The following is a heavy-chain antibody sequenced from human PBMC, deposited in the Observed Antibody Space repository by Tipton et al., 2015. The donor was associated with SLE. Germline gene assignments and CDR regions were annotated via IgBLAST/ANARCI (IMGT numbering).Heavy chain of an antibody. V-gene: IGHV3-48*03. J-gene: IGHJ4*02. D-gene: IGHD3-10*01. CDR2: ISSSGSTI. Sequence: GSLRLSCAASGFTFSSYEMNWVRQAPGKGLEWVSYISSSGSTIYYADSVKGRFTISRDNAKNSLYLQMNSLRSEDKALYYCARGGFYPGSGNQYYFDYWGQGTLLTVSS. CDR3: ARGGFYPGSGNQYYFDY. CDR1: GFTFSSYE.